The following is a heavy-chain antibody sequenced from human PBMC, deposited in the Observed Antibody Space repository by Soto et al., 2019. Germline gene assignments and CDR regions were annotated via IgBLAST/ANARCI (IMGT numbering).Heavy chain of an antibody. CDR1: GYLISSGYY. V-gene: IGHV4-38-2*02. CDR3: ARDLCSGYDSYYFDY. CDR2: IDYSGRT. D-gene: IGHD3-22*01. J-gene: IGHJ4*02. Sequence: SETLSLTCSVSGYLISSGYYWGWVRQTPGKGLEWLGSIDYSGRTYKNPSLKSRVSASVDLSKNQFSLNLRSVTAADTAVYFCARDLCSGYDSYYFDYWGQGTLVTVSS.